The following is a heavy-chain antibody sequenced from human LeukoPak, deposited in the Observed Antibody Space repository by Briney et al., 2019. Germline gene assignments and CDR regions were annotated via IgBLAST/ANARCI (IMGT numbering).Heavy chain of an antibody. CDR2: IYPGDSDT. D-gene: IGHD3-10*01. Sequence: GESLKISWKGSGYSFTSYWIGWVRQMPGKGLEWMGIIYPGDSDTRYSPSFQGQVTISADKSISTAYLQWSSLKASDTAMYYCARHARHYYGSGSYEAKYYFDYWGQGTLVTVSS. CDR1: GYSFTSYW. J-gene: IGHJ4*02. CDR3: ARHARHYYGSGSYEAKYYFDY. V-gene: IGHV5-51*01.